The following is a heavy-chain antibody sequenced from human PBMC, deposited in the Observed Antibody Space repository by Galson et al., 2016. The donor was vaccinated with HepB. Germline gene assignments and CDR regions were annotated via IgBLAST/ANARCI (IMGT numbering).Heavy chain of an antibody. CDR3: ARRGPTYYYGMDV. J-gene: IGHJ6*02. Sequence: SETLSLTCAVSGGSISSSYWWSWVRQPPGKGLEWIGEIYHSGSTNYNPPLKSRVTISVDTSKNQFSLKPSSVTAADTAVYFCARRGPTYYYGMDVWGQGTTVTVSS. CDR2: IYHSGST. V-gene: IGHV4-4*02. CDR1: GGSISSSYW. D-gene: IGHD3-10*01.